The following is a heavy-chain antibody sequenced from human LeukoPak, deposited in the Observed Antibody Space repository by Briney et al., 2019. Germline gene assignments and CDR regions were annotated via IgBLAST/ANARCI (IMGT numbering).Heavy chain of an antibody. CDR2: IYHSGST. V-gene: IGHV4-39*07. J-gene: IGHJ4*02. CDR3: ARYYDKSGYYGRHDY. Sequence: PSETLSLTCTVSGGSISSDSYYWGWIRQPPGKGLEWIGSIYHSGSTYYNPSLKSRVTISIDTSKNQFSLKLISVTAADTAVYYCARYYDKSGYYGRHDYWGQGTLVIVSS. CDR1: GGSISSDSYY. D-gene: IGHD3-22*01.